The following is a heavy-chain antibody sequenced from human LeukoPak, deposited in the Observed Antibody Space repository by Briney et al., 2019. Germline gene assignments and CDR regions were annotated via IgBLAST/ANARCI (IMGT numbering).Heavy chain of an antibody. J-gene: IGHJ4*02. Sequence: SETLSLTCTVSGGSISSYYWSWIRQPPGKGLEWIGYIYYSGSTNFNPSLKSRVTISVDTSKNQFSLKLSSVTAADTAVYYCARSGWTDGYILYFDYWGQGTLVTVSS. D-gene: IGHD5-24*01. CDR1: GGSISSYY. CDR3: ARSGWTDGYILYFDY. V-gene: IGHV4-59*08. CDR2: IYYSGST.